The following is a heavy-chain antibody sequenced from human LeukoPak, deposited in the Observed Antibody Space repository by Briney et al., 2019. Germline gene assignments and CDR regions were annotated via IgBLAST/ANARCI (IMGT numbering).Heavy chain of an antibody. J-gene: IGHJ6*02. V-gene: IGHV4-59*08. D-gene: IGHD4-17*01. CDR2: IYYSGST. CDR1: GGSISSYY. Sequence: SETLSLTCTVSGGSISSYYWSWIRQPPGKGLEWIGYIYYSGSTNYNPSLKSRVTISVDTSKNQFSLKLSSVTAADTAVYYCARNTVTMGLYYYYYGMDVWGQGTTVTVSS. CDR3: ARNTVTMGLYYYYYGMDV.